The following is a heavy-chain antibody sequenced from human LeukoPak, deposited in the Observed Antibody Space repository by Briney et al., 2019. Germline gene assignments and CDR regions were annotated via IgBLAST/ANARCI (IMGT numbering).Heavy chain of an antibody. J-gene: IGHJ4*02. CDR2: IIPIFGTA. Sequence: GASVKVSCKASGGTFISYAISWVRLAPGQGLEWMGGIIPIFGTANYAQKFQGRVTITADESTSTAYMELSSLRSEDTAVYYCARVLGSSGYYYYFDYWGQGTLVTVSS. D-gene: IGHD3-22*01. CDR1: GGTFISYA. CDR3: ARVLGSSGYYYYFDY. V-gene: IGHV1-69*13.